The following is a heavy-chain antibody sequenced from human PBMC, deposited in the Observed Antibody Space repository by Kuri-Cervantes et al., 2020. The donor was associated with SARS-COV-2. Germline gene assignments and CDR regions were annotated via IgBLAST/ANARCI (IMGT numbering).Heavy chain of an antibody. J-gene: IGHJ4*02. CDR3: ARLGVVPAAIQIDY. CDR2: IYYSGST. CDR1: GGSISSSGYY. D-gene: IGHD2-2*02. Sequence: SETLSLTCTVSGGSISSSGYYWGWIRQPPGKGLEWIGSIYYSGSTYYNPSLKSRVTISVDTSKNQFSLKLSSVTAADTAVYYCARLGVVPAAIQIDYWGQGTLVTVSS. V-gene: IGHV4-39*01.